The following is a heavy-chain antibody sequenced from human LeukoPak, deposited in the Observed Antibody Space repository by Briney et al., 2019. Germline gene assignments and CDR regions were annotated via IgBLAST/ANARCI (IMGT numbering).Heavy chain of an antibody. Sequence: PGRSLRLSCAASGFTFDDCAMHWVRQAPGKGLEWVSGISWNSGSIGYADSVKGRFTISRDNAKNSLYLQMNSLRAEDTALYYCAKARRYSVYDTYFDYWGQGTLVTVSS. V-gene: IGHV3-9*01. CDR1: GFTFDDCA. J-gene: IGHJ4*02. D-gene: IGHD5/OR15-5a*01. CDR3: AKARRYSVYDTYFDY. CDR2: ISWNSGSI.